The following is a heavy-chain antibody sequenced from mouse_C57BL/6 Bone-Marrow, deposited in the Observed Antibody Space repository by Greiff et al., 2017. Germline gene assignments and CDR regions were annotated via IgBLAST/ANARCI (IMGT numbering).Heavy chain of an antibody. J-gene: IGHJ4*01. CDR2: ISDGGSYT. CDR1: GFTFSSYA. V-gene: IGHV5-4*03. D-gene: IGHD2-3*01. CDR3: ASDGLPYDRPYYYAMDY. Sequence: EVKLMESGGGLVKPGGSLKLSCAASGFTFSSYAMSWVRQTPEKRLEWVATISDGGSYTYYPDNVKGRFTISRDNAKNKLSLQMSHLQSEDTAVYYCASDGLPYDRPYYYAMDYWGQGTSVTGSS.